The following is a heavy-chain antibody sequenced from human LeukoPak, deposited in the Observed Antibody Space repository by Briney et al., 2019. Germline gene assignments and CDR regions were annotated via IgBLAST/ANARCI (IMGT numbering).Heavy chain of an antibody. V-gene: IGHV4-34*01. Sequence: PSETLSLTCAVYVGSFSDYFWSWIRQPPGKGLEWIGEINHSGRTKYNPSLKSRVSISVDTSKNQFSLKLSSVTAADTAVYYCAKSNGHGLIDIWGQGTMVTVSS. CDR2: INHSGRT. J-gene: IGHJ3*02. CDR3: AKSNGHGLIDI. D-gene: IGHD2-8*01. CDR1: VGSFSDYF.